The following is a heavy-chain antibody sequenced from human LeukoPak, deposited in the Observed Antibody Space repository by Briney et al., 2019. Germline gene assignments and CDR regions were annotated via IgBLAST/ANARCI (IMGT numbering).Heavy chain of an antibody. Sequence: GESLKISCKGYGYSFTSYWIGWVRQMPGKGLEWMGIVYAGDSDTRYSPSFQDQVTISADKSISTAYLQWSSLKASDTAMYYCASESSSWYERAYPDYWGQGTLVTVSS. CDR3: ASESSSWYERAYPDY. CDR2: VYAGDSDT. J-gene: IGHJ4*02. D-gene: IGHD6-13*01. V-gene: IGHV5-51*01. CDR1: GYSFTSYW.